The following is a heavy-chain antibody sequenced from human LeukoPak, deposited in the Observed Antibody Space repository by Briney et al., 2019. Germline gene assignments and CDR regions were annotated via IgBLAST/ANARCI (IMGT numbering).Heavy chain of an antibody. J-gene: IGHJ3*02. D-gene: IGHD3-3*01. CDR3: ARVRPGDFWSGYHAFDI. Sequence: KAGGSLRLSCAASGFTFSSYSMNWVRQAPGKGLEWVSSISSSSSYIYYADSVKARFTISRDNAKNSLYLQMNSLRAEDTAVYYCARVRPGDFWSGYHAFDIWGQGTMVTVSS. CDR2: ISSSSSYI. V-gene: IGHV3-21*01. CDR1: GFTFSSYS.